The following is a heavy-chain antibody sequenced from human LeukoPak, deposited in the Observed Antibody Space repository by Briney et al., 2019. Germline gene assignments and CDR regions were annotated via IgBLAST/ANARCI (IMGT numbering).Heavy chain of an antibody. J-gene: IGHJ4*02. V-gene: IGHV3-7*04. CDR1: GFTFSTYW. D-gene: IGHD2-15*01. CDR2: INQDGSEK. Sequence: GGSLRLSCAASGFTFSTYWMSWVRQVLGKGLEWVANINQDGSEKNYVDSVKGRFTISRDNVKNSLYLQMNSLRAEDTAEYYCATDLYYWGQGTLVTVSS. CDR3: ATDLYY.